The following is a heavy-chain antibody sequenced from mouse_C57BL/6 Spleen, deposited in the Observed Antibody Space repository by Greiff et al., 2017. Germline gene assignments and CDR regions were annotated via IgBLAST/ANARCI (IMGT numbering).Heavy chain of an antibody. Sequence: VQLQQSGAELVRPGASVTLSCKASGYTFTDYEMHWVKQTPVHGLEWIGAIDPETGGTAYNQKFKGKAILTADKSSSTAYMELGSLTSEDSAVYYCTRAWDGGYFDVWGTGTTVTVSS. J-gene: IGHJ1*03. CDR2: IDPETGGT. CDR3: TRAWDGGYFDV. CDR1: GYTFTDYE. D-gene: IGHD4-1*01. V-gene: IGHV1-15*01.